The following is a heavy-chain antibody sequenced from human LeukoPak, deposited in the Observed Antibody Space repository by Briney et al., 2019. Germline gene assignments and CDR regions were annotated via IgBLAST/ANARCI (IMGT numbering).Heavy chain of an antibody. CDR1: GGSFSGYY. CDR2: INHSGST. V-gene: IGHV4-34*01. J-gene: IGHJ4*02. D-gene: IGHD6-13*01. Sequence: PSETLSLTCAVYGGSFSGYYWSWIRQPPGKGLEWIGEINHSGSTNYNPSLKSRVTISVDTSKNQFSLKLSSVTAADTAVYYCARGTRSWHINRGFDYWGQGTLVTVSS. CDR3: ARGTRSWHINRGFDY.